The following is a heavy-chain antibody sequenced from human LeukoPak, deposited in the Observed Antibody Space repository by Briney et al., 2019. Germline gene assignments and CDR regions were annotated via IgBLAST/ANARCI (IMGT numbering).Heavy chain of an antibody. CDR3: ARVFSIAAAGTYDY. D-gene: IGHD6-13*01. CDR1: AFTSSGCY. V-gene: IGHV3-11*05. J-gene: IGHJ4*02. CDR2: ISSTNTYT. Sequence: PGWALRLSTAAAAFTSSGCYNTRCRQAPGKGLEWLSYISSTNTYTTYTDSVKGRFTISRDDAKNSLYLQMNSLRADDSAVYYCARVFSIAAAGTYDYWGQGTMVTVSS.